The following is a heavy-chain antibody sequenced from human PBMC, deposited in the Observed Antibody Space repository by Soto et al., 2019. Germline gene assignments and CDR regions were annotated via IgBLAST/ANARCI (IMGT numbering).Heavy chain of an antibody. D-gene: IGHD4-17*01. CDR1: GFIFSSYG. CDR3: AGGPVSTVPPWGDWSFDL. J-gene: IGHJ2*01. V-gene: IGHV3-33*01. CDR2: IWYDGTNK. Sequence: QVQLVESGGGVVQPGRSLRLSCATSGFIFSSYGMHWVRQGPGKGLEWVAVIWYDGTNKYYADSVNGRFTISRDDSKNTLYLEIDSLWAEDTAVYYCAGGPVSTVPPWGDWSFDLWGRGTLVTVSS.